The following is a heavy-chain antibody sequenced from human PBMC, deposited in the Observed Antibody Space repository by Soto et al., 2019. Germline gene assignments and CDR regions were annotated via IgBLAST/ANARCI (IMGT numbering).Heavy chain of an antibody. J-gene: IGHJ4*02. CDR1: GFTFSSYS. D-gene: IGHD3-9*01. V-gene: IGHV3-21*01. CDR2: ISSSSSYI. Sequence: PGGSLRLSCAASGFTFSSYSMNWVRQAPGKGLEWVSSISSSSSYIYYADSVKGRFTISRDNAKNSLYLQMNSLRAEDTAVYYCARYYYDILTGYPVFYYWGQGTLVTVSS. CDR3: ARYYYDILTGYPVFYY.